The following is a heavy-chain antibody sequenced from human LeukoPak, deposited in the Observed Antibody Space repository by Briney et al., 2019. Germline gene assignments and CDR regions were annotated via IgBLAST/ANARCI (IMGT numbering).Heavy chain of an antibody. Sequence: GGSLRLSCAASGFTFNTYAMNWVRQAPGKGPEWVSGISGSGGSTYYADSVKGRFTISRDNSKNTLYLQMNSLRAEDTAVYYCAKASGFDNWFDPWGQGTLVTVSS. V-gene: IGHV3-23*01. D-gene: IGHD3-10*01. CDR3: AKASGFDNWFDP. J-gene: IGHJ5*02. CDR1: GFTFNTYA. CDR2: ISGSGGST.